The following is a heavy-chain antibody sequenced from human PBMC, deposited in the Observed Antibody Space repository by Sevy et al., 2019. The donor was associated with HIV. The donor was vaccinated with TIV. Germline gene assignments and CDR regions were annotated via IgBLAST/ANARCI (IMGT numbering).Heavy chain of an antibody. V-gene: IGHV4-38-2*02. CDR2: VYHSGST. CDR3: ARDLGLGIQFDY. J-gene: IGHJ4*02. Sequence: GSLSLICTVSGYSFGSIYYWGWIRQPPWKGLEWIGSVYHSGSTYYNPSLKSRVTISVDTSKNRFSLKVTSVTAADTAVYYCARDLGLGIQFDYWGQGTLVTVSS. CDR1: GYSFGSIYY. D-gene: IGHD3-9*01.